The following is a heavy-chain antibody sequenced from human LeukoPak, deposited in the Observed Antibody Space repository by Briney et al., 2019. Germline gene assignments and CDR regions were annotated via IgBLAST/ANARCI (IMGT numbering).Heavy chain of an antibody. J-gene: IGHJ5*02. CDR1: GGSFSVYY. V-gene: IGHV4-34*01. D-gene: IGHD2-2*01. CDR3: ARTVSYCTSTICSSRVDP. CDR2: VDQSGTT. Sequence: SETLSLTCGVYGGSFSVYYWSWLRQAPGKGLEWIGEVDQSGTTHYNPSLSSRLTISVDTSKKQFSVTLSSVTAADTAVYYCARTVSYCTSTICSSRVDPWGQGTLVTVSS.